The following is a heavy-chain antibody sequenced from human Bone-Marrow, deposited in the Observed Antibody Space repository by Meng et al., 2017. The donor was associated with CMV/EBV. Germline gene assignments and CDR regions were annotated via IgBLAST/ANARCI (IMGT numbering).Heavy chain of an antibody. CDR1: GYTFTGYY. J-gene: IGHJ5*02. CDR2: INPNSGGT. V-gene: IGHV1-2*02. CDR3: ARDGDYGGNLEAGDNWFDP. Sequence: ASVKVSCKASGYTFTGYYMHWVRQAPGQGLEWMGWINPNSGGTNYAQKFQGRVTMTRDTSISTAYMELSRLRSDDTAVYYCARDGDYGGNLEAGDNWFDPWGQGTLVTVSS. D-gene: IGHD4-23*01.